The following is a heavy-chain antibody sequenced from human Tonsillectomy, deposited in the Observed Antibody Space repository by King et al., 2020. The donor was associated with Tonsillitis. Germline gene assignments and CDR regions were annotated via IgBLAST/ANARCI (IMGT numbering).Heavy chain of an antibody. Sequence: VQLVESGGDLVKPGGSLRLPCAASGFTFSDYAMNWVRQAPGKGLEWVSSISSSSSYIYYADSMKGRFSISRDNAKNSLYLQMNSLRVEDTAVYYCASSRSDILTGYPLSPIDYWGQGTLVTVSS. V-gene: IGHV3-21*01. CDR3: ASSRSDILTGYPLSPIDY. D-gene: IGHD3-9*01. CDR2: ISSSSSYI. J-gene: IGHJ4*02. CDR1: GFTFSDYA.